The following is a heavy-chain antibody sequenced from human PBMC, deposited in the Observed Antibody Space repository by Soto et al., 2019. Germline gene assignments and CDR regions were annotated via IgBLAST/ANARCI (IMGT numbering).Heavy chain of an antibody. Sequence: SETLSLTCTVSGGSFSGYFWTWIRQPPGKGLEWLAEINHSGITNYNPSVESRVSMSVDTSKNQFSLRLYSVTAADTAVYYCVRDHSGPANYYGSGSYENKRSFDYWGQGTLVTVSS. J-gene: IGHJ4*02. CDR2: INHSGIT. CDR3: VRDHSGPANYYGSGSYENKRSFDY. V-gene: IGHV4-34*01. CDR1: GGSFSGYF. D-gene: IGHD3-10*01.